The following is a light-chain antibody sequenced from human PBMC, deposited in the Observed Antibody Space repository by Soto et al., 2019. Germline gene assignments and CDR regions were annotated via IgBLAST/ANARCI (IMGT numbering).Light chain of an antibody. CDR3: QQRRSWPLT. CDR2: DAS. J-gene: IGKJ1*01. Sequence: DIVLTQSPATLSLSPGERATLSCRASQSINNYLAWYQQKPGQAPRLLLYDASNRATGIPARFTGSGSGTDFSLTISSLEPEDFAVYYCQQRRSWPLTFGQGTKVEIK. CDR1: QSINNY. V-gene: IGKV3-11*01.